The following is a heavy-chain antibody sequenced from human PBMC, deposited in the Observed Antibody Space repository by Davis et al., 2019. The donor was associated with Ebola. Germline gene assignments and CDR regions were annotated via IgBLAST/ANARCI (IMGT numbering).Heavy chain of an antibody. CDR1: GFTFSSYW. CDR3: ARERYDFWSGYSREYSMDV. CDR2: IKQDGSEK. D-gene: IGHD3-3*01. Sequence: PGGSLRLSCAASGFTFSSYWMSWVRQAPGKGLEWVANIKQDGSEKYYVDSVKGRFTISRDNAKNSLYLQMNSLRAEDTAVYYCARERYDFWSGYSREYSMDVWGKGTTVTVSS. J-gene: IGHJ6*03. V-gene: IGHV3-7*01.